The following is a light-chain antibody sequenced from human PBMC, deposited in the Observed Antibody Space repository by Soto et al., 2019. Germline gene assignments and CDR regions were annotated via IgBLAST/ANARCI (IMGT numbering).Light chain of an antibody. CDR1: QSISSY. V-gene: IGKV1-39*01. CDR2: AAS. CDR3: QQSYSTPT. Sequence: DIQMTQSPSSLSASVGDRVTITCRASQSISSYLNWYQQKPGKAPKLLIYAASSLQSGVPSRFSGSGSGTVFTLTISSLQPEYFATYYCQQSYSTPTFGQGTKLEIK. J-gene: IGKJ2*01.